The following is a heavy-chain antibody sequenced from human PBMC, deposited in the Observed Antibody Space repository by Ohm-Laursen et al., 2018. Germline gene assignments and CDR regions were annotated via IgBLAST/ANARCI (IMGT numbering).Heavy chain of an antibody. Sequence: GSLRLSCSASGFTFSNYWMHWVRQGPGKGLVWVSRINSDGSSTSYADSVKGRFTISRDNAKNTLYLQMNSLRAEDTAVYYCARGLSSSSGFDYWGQGTLVTVSS. CDR1: GFTFSNYW. CDR2: INSDGSST. CDR3: ARGLSSSSGFDY. D-gene: IGHD6-6*01. V-gene: IGHV3-74*01. J-gene: IGHJ4*02.